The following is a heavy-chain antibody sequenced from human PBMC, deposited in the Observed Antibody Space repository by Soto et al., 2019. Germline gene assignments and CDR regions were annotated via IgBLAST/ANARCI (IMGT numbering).Heavy chain of an antibody. Sequence: QVQLVESGGGVVQPGRSLRLSCAASGFTFSSYGMHWVRQAPGKGLEWVAVISYDGSNKYYADSVKGRFTISRDNSKNTLYLQMNSLRAEDTAVYYCAKPAPGPERDRSFDYWGQGTLVTVSS. CDR1: GFTFSSYG. V-gene: IGHV3-30*18. CDR2: ISYDGSNK. CDR3: AKPAPGPERDRSFDY. D-gene: IGHD2-15*01. J-gene: IGHJ4*02.